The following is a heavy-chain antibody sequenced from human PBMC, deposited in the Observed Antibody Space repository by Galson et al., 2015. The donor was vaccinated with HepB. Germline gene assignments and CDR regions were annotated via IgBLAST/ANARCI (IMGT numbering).Heavy chain of an antibody. CDR1: GFAFSSYG. CDR3: AKDLRVATHGDVLRDYVDP. D-gene: IGHD4-17*01. CDR2: ISHAGSNI. J-gene: IGHJ5*02. Sequence: SLRLSCATSGFAFSSYGMHWVRQAPDKGLEWMAVISHAGSNIYYADSVKGRFTISRDNSKNTLHLQMNNLKIEDTAVYYCAKDLRVATHGDVLRDYVDPWGQGTLVTVSS. V-gene: IGHV3-30*18.